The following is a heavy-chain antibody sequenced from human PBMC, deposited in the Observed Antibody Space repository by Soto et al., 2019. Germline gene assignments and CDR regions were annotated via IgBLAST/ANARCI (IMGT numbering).Heavy chain of an antibody. CDR1: GFTFTTYT. J-gene: IGHJ3*02. CDR2: ISAGGRSI. V-gene: IGHV3-21*01. D-gene: IGHD3-10*01. CDR3: ARSTPGNPFDI. Sequence: GGSLRLSCAASGFTFTTYTMNWVRQAPGKGLEWVSSISAGGRSIYYADSLKGRSTVSRDNAKSPLYLQMNSLRADDTAVYYCARSTPGNPFDIWGQGTMVTVSS.